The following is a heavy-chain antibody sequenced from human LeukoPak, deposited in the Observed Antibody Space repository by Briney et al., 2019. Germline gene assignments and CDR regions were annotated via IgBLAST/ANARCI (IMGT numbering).Heavy chain of an antibody. CDR3: AREGSDFWSGYSKGYFDY. V-gene: IGHV3-48*01. Sequence: GGSLRLSCAVSGFTFSSYSMNWVRRAPGKGLEWVSYIGSSVSTRYYADSVKGRFTIPRDNGKHSLYLQMNSLRAEDTAVYYCAREGSDFWSGYSKGYFDYWGQGTLVTVSS. CDR1: GFTFSSYS. CDR2: IGSSVSTR. D-gene: IGHD3-3*01. J-gene: IGHJ4*02.